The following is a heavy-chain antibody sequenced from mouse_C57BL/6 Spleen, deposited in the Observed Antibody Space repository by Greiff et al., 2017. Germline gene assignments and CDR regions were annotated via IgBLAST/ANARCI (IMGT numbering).Heavy chain of an antibody. CDR3: AREGNYLYDYAMDY. D-gene: IGHD2-1*01. CDR2: ISSGSSTI. Sequence: DVHLVESGGGLVKPGGSLKLSCAASGFTFSDYGMHWVRQAPEKGLEWVAYISSGSSTIYYAHTVKGRFTISRDNAKNTLFLQMTRLRSEDTAMYYCAREGNYLYDYAMDYWGQGTSVTVSS. V-gene: IGHV5-17*01. J-gene: IGHJ4*01. CDR1: GFTFSDYG.